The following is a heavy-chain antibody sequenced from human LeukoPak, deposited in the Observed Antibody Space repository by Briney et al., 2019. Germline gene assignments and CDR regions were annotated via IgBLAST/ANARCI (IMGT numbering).Heavy chain of an antibody. CDR1: GDSITSSRW. V-gene: IGHV4-4*02. CDR2: THHGGST. Sequence: SGTLSLTCVVSGDSITSSRWWNWVRQAPGKGLEWIGETHHGGSTYYNPSLKSRVTISVDKSKNQFSLKMNSVTAADTAVYYCARSRSTTTYYGMDVWGQGTTVTVSS. CDR3: ARSRSTTTYYGMDV. J-gene: IGHJ6*02. D-gene: IGHD2-2*01.